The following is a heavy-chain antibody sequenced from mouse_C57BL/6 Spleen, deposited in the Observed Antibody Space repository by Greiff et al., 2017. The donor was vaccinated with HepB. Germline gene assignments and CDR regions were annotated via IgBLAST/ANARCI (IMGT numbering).Heavy chain of an antibody. CDR3: ARCYYYGSSYGYFDV. Sequence: QVQLKQPGAELVKPGASVKLSCKASGYTFTSYWMHWVKQRPGQGLEWIGMIHPNSGSTNYNEKFKSKATLTVDKSSSTAYMQLSSLTSEDSAVYYCARCYYYGSSYGYFDVWGTGTTVTVSS. J-gene: IGHJ1*03. CDR2: IHPNSGST. V-gene: IGHV1-64*01. D-gene: IGHD1-1*01. CDR1: GYTFTSYW.